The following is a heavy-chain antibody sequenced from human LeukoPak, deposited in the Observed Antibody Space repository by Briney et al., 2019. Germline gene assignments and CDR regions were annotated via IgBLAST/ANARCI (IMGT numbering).Heavy chain of an antibody. CDR3: ARVSSSWYQDWYFDL. CDR1: GGSISSYY. Sequence: NSSETLSLTCTVSGGSISSYYWSWIRQPPGKGLEWIGRIYTSGSTNYNPSLKSRVTMSVDMSKNQFSLKLSSMIAADTAVYYCARVSSSWYQDWYFDLWGRGTLVTVPS. V-gene: IGHV4-4*07. J-gene: IGHJ2*01. CDR2: IYTSGST. D-gene: IGHD6-13*01.